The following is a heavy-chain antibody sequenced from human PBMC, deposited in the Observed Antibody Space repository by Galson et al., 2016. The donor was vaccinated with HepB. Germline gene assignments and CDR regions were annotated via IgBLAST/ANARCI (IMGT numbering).Heavy chain of an antibody. CDR3: AKVETTAFLPFVF. Sequence: SLRLSCAASGFIFSSYAMSWVRQAPGKGLEWVSGISGSGGTTFYADSVKGRFTISRDNSKNTLFLQMDSLRAEDSAIYFCAKVETTAFLPFVFWGQGTLVTVSS. D-gene: IGHD5-18*01. V-gene: IGHV3-23*01. CDR1: GFIFSSYA. J-gene: IGHJ4*02. CDR2: ISGSGGTT.